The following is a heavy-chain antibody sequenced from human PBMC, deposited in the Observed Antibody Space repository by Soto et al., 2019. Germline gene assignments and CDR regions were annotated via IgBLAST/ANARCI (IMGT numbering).Heavy chain of an antibody. CDR2: ISSSSSYI. D-gene: IGHD2-8*01. CDR3: ARDRGVLYYYMAV. V-gene: IGHV3-21*01. CDR1: GFTFSSYS. J-gene: IGHJ6*03. Sequence: EVQLVESGGGLVKPGGSLRLSCAASGFTFSSYSMNWVRQAPGKGLEWVSSISSSSSYIYYADSVKGRFTISRDNAKNSLYLQMNSLRAEDTAVYYCARDRGVLYYYMAVWGKGTTVTVSS.